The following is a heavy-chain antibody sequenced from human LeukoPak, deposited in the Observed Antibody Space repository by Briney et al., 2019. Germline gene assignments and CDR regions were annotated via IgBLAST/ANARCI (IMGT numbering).Heavy chain of an antibody. CDR2: ISSSSSYI. Sequence: GGSLRLSCAASGFTFSSYSMNWVRQAPGKGLEWVSSISSSSSYIYYADSVKGRFTISRDNAKNSLYLQMNSLRAEDTAVYYCAKDIILRNIVVVPAVDYWGQGTLVTVSS. CDR1: GFTFSSYS. J-gene: IGHJ4*02. CDR3: AKDIILRNIVVVPAVDY. D-gene: IGHD2-2*01. V-gene: IGHV3-21*04.